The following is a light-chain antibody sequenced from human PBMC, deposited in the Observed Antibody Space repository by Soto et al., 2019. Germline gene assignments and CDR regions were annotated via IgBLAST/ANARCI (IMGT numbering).Light chain of an antibody. J-gene: IGKJ1*01. V-gene: IGKV3-20*01. CDR3: QQYGSSSWT. CDR1: QSVSSSY. CDR2: GTS. Sequence: EIVLTHSPGTLSLSPGEKATHSCRASQSVSSSYLAWYQQKPGQAPRLLIYGTSSRATAIPDRFSGSGSGTDFTLTISRLEPEDFAVYYCQQYGSSSWTFGQGTKVDIK.